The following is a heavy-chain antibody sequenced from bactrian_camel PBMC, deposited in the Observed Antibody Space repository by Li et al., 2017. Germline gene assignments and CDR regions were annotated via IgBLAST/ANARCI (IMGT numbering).Heavy chain of an antibody. D-gene: IGHD3*01. Sequence: VQLVESGGGSVQAGGSLRLSCAASGWPLCMGWFCQAPGKEREGVAAIDSDGNTNYADSVKGRFTISQDNAKNMVYLQVNGLKAEDTAMYYCAAGWSFGVGTLLRRHYNHWGQGTQVTVS. CDR2: IDSDGNT. CDR3: AAGWSFGVGTLLRRHYNH. CDR1: GWPLC. J-gene: IGHJ4*01. V-gene: IGHV3S53*01.